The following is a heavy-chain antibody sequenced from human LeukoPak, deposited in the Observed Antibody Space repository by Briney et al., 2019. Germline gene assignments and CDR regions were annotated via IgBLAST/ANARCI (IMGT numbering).Heavy chain of an antibody. V-gene: IGHV1-18*01. J-gene: IGHJ4*02. Sequence: ASVKVSCKASGYTFTSYGISWVRQAPGQGLEWVGWIRGYSGNTNYAQKLQDRVTMTTDTYTSTAYMELRSLRSDDTAVYYCARSLGSYYVDYWGQGTLVTVSS. CDR2: IRGYSGNT. CDR3: ARSLGSYYVDY. CDR1: GYTFTSYG. D-gene: IGHD1-26*01.